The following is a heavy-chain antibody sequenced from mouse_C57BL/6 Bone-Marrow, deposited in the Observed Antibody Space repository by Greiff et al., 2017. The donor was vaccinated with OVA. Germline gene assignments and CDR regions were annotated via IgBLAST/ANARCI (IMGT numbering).Heavy chain of an antibody. CDR3: GGRRHYGYGGAWFAY. V-gene: IGHV5-6*02. CDR2: ISSGGSYT. J-gene: IGHJ3*01. CDR1: GFTFSSYG. D-gene: IGHD2-2*01. Sequence: EVKLMESGGDLVKPGGSLKLSCAASGFTFSSYGMSWVRQTPDKRLEWVATISSGGSYTYYPDSVKGRFTISRDNAKNTLDMQMSSLKSEDTAMFYCGGRRHYGYGGAWFAYWGQGTLVTVSA.